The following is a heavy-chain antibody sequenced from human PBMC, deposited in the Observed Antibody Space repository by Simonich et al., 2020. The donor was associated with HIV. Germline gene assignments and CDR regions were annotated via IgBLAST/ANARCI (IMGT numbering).Heavy chain of an antibody. J-gene: IGHJ4*02. Sequence: QVQLQQWGAGLLQPSETLSLTCAVYGGSFSGYYWSWIRQPPGKGLGWIGEINQDGSTNYNPSLKSRVTISVNTSKNQFSLKLSSVTAADTAVDYCARRHPTTVTTPYFDYWGQGTLVTVSS. CDR1: GGSFSGYY. D-gene: IGHD4-17*01. CDR2: INQDGST. CDR3: ARRHPTTVTTPYFDY. V-gene: IGHV4-34*01.